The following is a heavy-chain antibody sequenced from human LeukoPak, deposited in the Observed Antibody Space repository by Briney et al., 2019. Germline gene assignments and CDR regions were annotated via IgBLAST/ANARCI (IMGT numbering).Heavy chain of an antibody. Sequence: KPSETLSLTCTVSGGSISSYYWSWIRQPPGKGLEWIGYIYYSGSTDYNPSLKSRVTISVDTSKNQFSLKLISMTAADTAVYYCTRKYSSNWSFDYWGQGTLVTVSS. V-gene: IGHV4-59*08. CDR1: GGSISSYY. CDR3: TRKYSSNWSFDY. J-gene: IGHJ4*02. CDR2: IYYSGST. D-gene: IGHD6-13*01.